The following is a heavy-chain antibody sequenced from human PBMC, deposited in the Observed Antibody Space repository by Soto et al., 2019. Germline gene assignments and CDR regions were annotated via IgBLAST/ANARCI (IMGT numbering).Heavy chain of an antibody. CDR1: GYTFTSYG. D-gene: IGHD6-13*01. J-gene: IGHJ5*02. CDR3: ARDPGSSSWYPNWFDP. Sequence: ASVKVSCKASGYTFTSYGISWVRQAPGQGLEWMGWISAYNGNTNYAQKLQGRVTMTTDTSTSTAYMELRSLRSDDTAVYYCARDPGSSSWYPNWFDPWGQGTLVTVSS. CDR2: ISAYNGNT. V-gene: IGHV1-18*01.